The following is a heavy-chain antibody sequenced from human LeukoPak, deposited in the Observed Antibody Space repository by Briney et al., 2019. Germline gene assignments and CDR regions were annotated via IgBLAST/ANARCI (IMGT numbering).Heavy chain of an antibody. CDR2: IDPSDSYT. Sequence: PGESLKISCQGSGSSFTSYWISWVRQLPGKGLEWMGRIDPSDSYTNYSPSFQGHVTISADKSISTAYLQWSSLKASDTAMYYCASEQTYYDILTGYYIGYWGQGTLVTVSS. CDR3: ASEQTYYDILTGYYIGY. V-gene: IGHV5-10-1*01. CDR1: GSSFTSYW. J-gene: IGHJ4*02. D-gene: IGHD3-9*01.